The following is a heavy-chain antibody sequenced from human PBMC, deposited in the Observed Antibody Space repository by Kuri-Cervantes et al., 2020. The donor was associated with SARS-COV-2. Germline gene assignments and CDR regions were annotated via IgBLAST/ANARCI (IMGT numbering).Heavy chain of an antibody. J-gene: IGHJ4*02. Sequence: RSPTCPVPGCSNSSYYWSWIRQPPGKGLEWIGYIYYSGSTNYNPSLKSRVTISVDTSKNQFSLKLSSVTAADTAVYYCARHPNFDYWGQGTLVTVSS. CDR1: GCSNSSYY. V-gene: IGHV4-59*08. CDR2: IYYSGST. CDR3: ARHPNFDY.